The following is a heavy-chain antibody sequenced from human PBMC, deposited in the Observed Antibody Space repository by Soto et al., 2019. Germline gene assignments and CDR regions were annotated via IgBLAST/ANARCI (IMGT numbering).Heavy chain of an antibody. CDR2: ISSRSSTI. Sequence: GGSLRLSCSASGFAFYGFAMNWVRQAPGRGLEWVSYISSRSSTIYYADSVKGRFTISRDNAKNSLYLQMNSLRDEDTAVYYCARGDIRFDYWGQGTLVTVSS. J-gene: IGHJ4*02. V-gene: IGHV3-48*02. CDR1: GFAFYGFA. CDR3: ARGDIRFDY.